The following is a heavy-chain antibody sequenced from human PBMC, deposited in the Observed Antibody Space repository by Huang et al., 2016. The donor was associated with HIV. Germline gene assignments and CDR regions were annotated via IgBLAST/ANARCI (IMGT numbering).Heavy chain of an antibody. CDR3: ASQHIGAAATWF. V-gene: IGHV4-39*01. J-gene: IGHJ4*02. CDR2: VYQSRST. D-gene: IGHD6-13*01. Sequence: QWQLQESGPGQVKPSETLSLTCTVSGDFISSTNSYWGWIRQSQGKGLEWVGGVYQSRSTNYNPSLKSRVTLSVDTSRNQFSLRLNSVTAADTAVYYCASQHIGAAATWFWGRGTQVAVSS. CDR1: GDFISSTNSY.